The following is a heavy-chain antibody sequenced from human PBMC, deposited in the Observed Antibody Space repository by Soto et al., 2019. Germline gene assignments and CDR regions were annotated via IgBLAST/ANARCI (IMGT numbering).Heavy chain of an antibody. CDR1: GDSVSSNSAA. CDR2: TYQRSKWYN. J-gene: IGHJ5*02. CDR3: AKNPHIGYDYSWFAH. Sequence: SQTLSLTCVISGDSVSSNSAAWNWIRQSPSRGLEWLGRTYQRSKWYNDYALSVKSRITINPDTSKNQFSLQLNSVTPEDTAVYFCAKNPHIGYDYSWFAHWGQGTLVTVSS. V-gene: IGHV6-1*01. D-gene: IGHD4-4*01.